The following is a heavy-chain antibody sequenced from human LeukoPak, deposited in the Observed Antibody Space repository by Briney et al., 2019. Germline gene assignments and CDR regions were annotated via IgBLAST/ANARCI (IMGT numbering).Heavy chain of an antibody. CDR2: ISWNSGSI. Sequence: PGRSLRLSCAASGFTFDDYAMHWVRQAPGKGLEWVSGISWNSGSIGYADSVKGRFTISRDNAKNSLYLQMNSLRAEDTALYYCAKGEYGDYNLNWFDPWGQGTLVTVSS. V-gene: IGHV3-9*01. J-gene: IGHJ5*02. CDR3: AKGEYGDYNLNWFDP. D-gene: IGHD4-17*01. CDR1: GFTFDDYA.